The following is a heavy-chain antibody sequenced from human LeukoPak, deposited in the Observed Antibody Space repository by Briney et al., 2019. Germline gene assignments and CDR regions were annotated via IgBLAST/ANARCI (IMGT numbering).Heavy chain of an antibody. J-gene: IGHJ4*02. Sequence: ASVTVSCKASGYTFTSYGISWVRQAPGQGLEWMGWISAYNGNTNYAQKLQGRVTMTTDTSTSTAYMELRSLRSDDTAVYYCARDRSGSSGWFFDYWGQGTLVTVSS. CDR3: ARDRSGSSGWFFDY. V-gene: IGHV1-18*01. D-gene: IGHD6-19*01. CDR2: ISAYNGNT. CDR1: GYTFTSYG.